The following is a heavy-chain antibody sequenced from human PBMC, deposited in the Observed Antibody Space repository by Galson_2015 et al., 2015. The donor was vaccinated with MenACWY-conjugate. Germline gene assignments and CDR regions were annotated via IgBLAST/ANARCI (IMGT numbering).Heavy chain of an antibody. CDR3: ARDYHGSGTYHTFDI. CDR2: IGRSDTYI. CDR1: GFITSDYY. D-gene: IGHD3-10*01. Sequence: SLRLSCAASGFITSDYYMSWIRQAPGKGLEWISYIGRSDTYIHYADSVKGRFIISRDNAKNSLFLQMNSLRAEDTAVHYCARDYHGSGTYHTFDIWGHGTLVTVSS. V-gene: IGHV3-11*06. J-gene: IGHJ3*02.